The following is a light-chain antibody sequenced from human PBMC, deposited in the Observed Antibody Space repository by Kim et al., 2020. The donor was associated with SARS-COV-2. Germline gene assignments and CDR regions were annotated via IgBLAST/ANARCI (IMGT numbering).Light chain of an antibody. J-gene: IGKJ4*01. V-gene: IGKV1-27*01. CDR3: QKYDSAPLT. CDR1: QGIRNY. Sequence: GNRVTITCRASQGIRNYLAWYQQKPGQVPRLLIYAASTLQPGVSSRFSGSGSGTDFTLTISSLQPEDVATYYCQKYDSAPLTFGGGTKV. CDR2: AAS.